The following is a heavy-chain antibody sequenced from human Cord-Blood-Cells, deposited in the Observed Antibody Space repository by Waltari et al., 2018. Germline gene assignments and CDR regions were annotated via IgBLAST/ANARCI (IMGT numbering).Heavy chain of an antibody. Sequence: QVQLVESGGGVVQPGGSLRLPCAASGFTFSSYGMLWVRQAPGKGLEWVAFIRYDGSNKYYADSVKGRFTISRDNSKNTLYLQMNSLRAEDTAVYYCAKVPVSPVDAFDIWGQGTMVTVSS. CDR3: AKVPVSPVDAFDI. CDR1: GFTFSSYG. CDR2: IRYDGSNK. V-gene: IGHV3-30*02. J-gene: IGHJ3*02.